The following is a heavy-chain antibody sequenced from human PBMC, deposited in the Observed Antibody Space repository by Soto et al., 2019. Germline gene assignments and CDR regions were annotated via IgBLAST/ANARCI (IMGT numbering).Heavy chain of an antibody. J-gene: IGHJ6*02. CDR2: IIPVFGTA. CDR1: RVAFSKFI. Sequence: QVQLLQSGAEVKRSGTSVKVSCKASRVAFSKFIVTWVRQAPGLGLEWVGGIIPVFGTANYAQKFQGRVTITADESTSTSYMEVNNLRSEDTAVYYCAKVRYSSPMGYYYGMDVWGQGTTVTVSS. CDR3: AKVRYSSPMGYYYGMDV. V-gene: IGHV1-69*01. D-gene: IGHD2-2*01.